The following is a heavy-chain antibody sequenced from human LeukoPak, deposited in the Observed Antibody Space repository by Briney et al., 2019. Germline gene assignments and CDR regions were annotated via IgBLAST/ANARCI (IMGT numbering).Heavy chain of an antibody. CDR1: GGSISSSSYY. CDR2: IYYSGST. D-gene: IGHD2-2*01. CDR3: ARRGYCSSTSCYEYWFDP. J-gene: IGHJ5*02. V-gene: IGHV4-39*01. Sequence: PSETLSLTCTVSGGSISSSSYYWGWIRQPPGKGLGWIGIIYYSGSTYYNPSLKSRLTISVDTSKNQFSLKLSSVTATDTAVYYCARRGYCSSTSCYEYWFDPWCQGTLVTVSS.